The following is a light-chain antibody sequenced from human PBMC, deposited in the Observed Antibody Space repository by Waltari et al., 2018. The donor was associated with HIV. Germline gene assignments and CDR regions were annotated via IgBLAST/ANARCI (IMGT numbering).Light chain of an antibody. J-gene: IGLJ2*01. CDR1: SSHVGGYNS. CDR2: EVS. V-gene: IGLV2-8*01. Sequence: QPALTQPPSASGSPGPSVTISCTGTSSHVGGYNSVSSYQQHPGKAPKLLIYEVSKRPSGVPDRFSGSKSGNTASLTVSGLQAEDEADYFCCSYAGSNNYVVFGGGTKVTVL. CDR3: CSYAGSNNYVV.